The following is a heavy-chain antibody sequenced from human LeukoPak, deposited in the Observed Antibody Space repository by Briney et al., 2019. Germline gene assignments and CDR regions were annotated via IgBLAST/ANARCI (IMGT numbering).Heavy chain of an antibody. V-gene: IGHV3-21*01. CDR3: TKSDIFDI. CDR2: ITSISNYI. Sequence: GGSLRLSCAASGFTFSRYNMGWVRQAPGRGLEWVSSITSISNYIYYANSVKGRFTISRDNAKNSLFLQMDGLRVDDTAVYYCTKSDIFDIWGQGTMVTVSS. CDR1: GFTFSRYN. D-gene: IGHD2-15*01. J-gene: IGHJ3*02.